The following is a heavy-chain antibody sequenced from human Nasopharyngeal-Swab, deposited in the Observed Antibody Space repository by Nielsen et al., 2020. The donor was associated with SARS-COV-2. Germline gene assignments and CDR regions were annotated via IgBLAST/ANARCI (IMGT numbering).Heavy chain of an antibody. J-gene: IGHJ6*02. CDR3: TRYSIRAYYYAMDV. CDR2: IRSKAHSATR. CDR1: GFTFGAYA. V-gene: IGHV3-49*03. D-gene: IGHD3-10*01. Sequence: GESLKISCTTSGFTFGAYAMSWFRQAPGKGLEWVAFIRSKAHSATRTYAASVKGRFTISRDDSKNIAYLQMNGLETEDTGVYYCTRYSIRAYYYAMDVWGQGTTVTVSS.